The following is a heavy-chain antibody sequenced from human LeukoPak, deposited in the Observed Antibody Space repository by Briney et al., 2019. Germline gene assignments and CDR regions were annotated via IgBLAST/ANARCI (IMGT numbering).Heavy chain of an antibody. V-gene: IGHV4-59*01. CDR1: GGSISSYY. J-gene: IGHJ6*02. D-gene: IGHD5-18*01. CDR2: IYVSGST. Sequence: KSTETLPLTCTVSGGSISSYYWSWIRQPPGKGLEWIGYIYVSGSTNYNPSLKSRVTISVDTSKNQFSLKLSSVTAADTAVYYRARDRIQLYGRNYYYGMDVWGQGTTVTVS. CDR3: ARDRIQLYGRNYYYGMDV.